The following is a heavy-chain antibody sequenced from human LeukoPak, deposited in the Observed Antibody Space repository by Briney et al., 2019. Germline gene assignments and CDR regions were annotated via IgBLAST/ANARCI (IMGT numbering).Heavy chain of an antibody. CDR2: VSAYNGNT. CDR1: GYTFTSYG. Sequence: ASVTVSCKASGYTFTSYGISWVRQAPGQGLEWMGWVSAYNGNTNYAQKLQGRVTMTTDTSTSTAYMELRSLRSDDTAVYYCARGRLFQWLVDYWGQGTLVTVSS. V-gene: IGHV1-18*01. CDR3: ARGRLFQWLVDY. D-gene: IGHD6-19*01. J-gene: IGHJ4*02.